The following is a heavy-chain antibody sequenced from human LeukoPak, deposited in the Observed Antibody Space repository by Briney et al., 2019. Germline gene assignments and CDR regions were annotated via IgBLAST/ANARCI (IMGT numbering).Heavy chain of an antibody. Sequence: PSETLSLTCTVSGGSISSSSYYWGWIRQPPGKGLEWIGSIYYSGSTYYNPSLKSRVTISVDTSKNQFSLKLSSVTAADTAVYYCASLDREAAAGTWGQGTLVTVSS. D-gene: IGHD6-13*01. CDR2: IYYSGST. CDR1: GGSISSSSYY. J-gene: IGHJ4*02. CDR3: ASLDREAAAGT. V-gene: IGHV4-39*01.